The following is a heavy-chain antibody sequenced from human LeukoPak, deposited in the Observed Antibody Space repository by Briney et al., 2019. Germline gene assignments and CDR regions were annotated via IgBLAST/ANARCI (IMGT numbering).Heavy chain of an antibody. Sequence: PSETLSLTCTVSGGSISSSSYYWGWIRQPPGEGLEWIGSIYYSGSTYYNPSLKSRVTISVDTSKNQFSLKLSSVTAADTAVYFCAREILGGLRDYWGQGALVTVSS. CDR1: GGSISSSSYY. J-gene: IGHJ4*02. CDR3: AREILGGLRDY. CDR2: IYYSGST. V-gene: IGHV4-39*02. D-gene: IGHD5/OR15-5a*01.